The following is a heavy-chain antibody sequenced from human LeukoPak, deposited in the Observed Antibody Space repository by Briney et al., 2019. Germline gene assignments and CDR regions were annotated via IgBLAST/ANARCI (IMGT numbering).Heavy chain of an antibody. D-gene: IGHD4-23*01. J-gene: IGHJ4*02. V-gene: IGHV3-7*01. CDR1: GFTFSDYW. Sequence: GGSLRLSCAASGFTFSDYWMSWVRQAPGKGLEWVATIDQDGRDKFSVDSVKGRFTISRDNARNSMYLQMKSLRVEDTAVYYCARGRPHGNDYWGQGTLVTVSS. CDR3: ARGRPHGNDY. CDR2: IDQDGRDK.